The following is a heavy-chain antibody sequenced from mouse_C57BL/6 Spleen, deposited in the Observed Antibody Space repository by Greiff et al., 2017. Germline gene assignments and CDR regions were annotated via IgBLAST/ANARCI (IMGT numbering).Heavy chain of an antibody. V-gene: IGHV5-9-1*02. CDR1: GFTFSSYA. CDR2: ISSGGDYI. D-gene: IGHD2-4*01. J-gene: IGHJ4*01. Sequence: EVMLVESGEGLVKPGGSLKLSCAASGFTFSSYAMSWVRQTPEKRLEWVAYISSGGDYIYYADTVKGRFTISRDNARNTLYLQMSSLKSEDTAMYYCTRDEGVYDYDGYYYAMDYWGQGTSVTVSS. CDR3: TRDEGVYDYDGYYYAMDY.